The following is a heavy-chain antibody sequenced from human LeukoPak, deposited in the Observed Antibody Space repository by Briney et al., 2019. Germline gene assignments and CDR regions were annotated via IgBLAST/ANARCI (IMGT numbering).Heavy chain of an antibody. CDR1: GGSVSSGSYY. Sequence: SETLSLTYTVSGGSVSSGSYYWSWIRQPPGKGLEWIGYIYYSGSTNYNPSLKSRVTISVDTSKNQFSLKLSSVTAADTAVYYCARGGGYSYGYYFDYWGQGTLVTVSS. CDR3: ARGGGYSYGYYFDY. J-gene: IGHJ4*02. CDR2: IYYSGST. V-gene: IGHV4-61*01. D-gene: IGHD5-18*01.